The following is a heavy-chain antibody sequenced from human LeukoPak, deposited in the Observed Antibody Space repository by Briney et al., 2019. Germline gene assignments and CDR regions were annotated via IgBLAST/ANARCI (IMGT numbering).Heavy chain of an antibody. CDR3: ARIGGSYAAKGWFDP. V-gene: IGHV1-2*02. CDR2: MNPNSGGT. J-gene: IGHJ5*02. Sequence: ASVKVSCKASGYTFTDYYIHWVRQAPGQGLEWMAWMNPNSGGTSYAQKFQGRVTMTRDTSIRTAYMELNRLRSDDTAVYYCARIGGSYAAKGWFDPWGQGTLVTVSS. CDR1: GYTFTDYY. D-gene: IGHD1-26*01.